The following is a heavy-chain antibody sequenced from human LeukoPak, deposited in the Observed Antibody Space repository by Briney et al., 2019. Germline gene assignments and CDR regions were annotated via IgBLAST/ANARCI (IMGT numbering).Heavy chain of an antibody. J-gene: IGHJ4*02. D-gene: IGHD3-22*01. CDR2: IRSKAYGGTT. Sequence: GGSLRLSCTASGFTFGDYAMSWVRQAPGQGLEWVGLIRSKAYGGTTEYAASVKGRFTISRDDSKSIAYLQMNSLKTEDTAVYYCTRYPIPAYYYDSSGYYGSDYWGQGTLVTVSS. CDR3: TRYPIPAYYYDSSGYYGSDY. V-gene: IGHV3-49*04. CDR1: GFTFGDYA.